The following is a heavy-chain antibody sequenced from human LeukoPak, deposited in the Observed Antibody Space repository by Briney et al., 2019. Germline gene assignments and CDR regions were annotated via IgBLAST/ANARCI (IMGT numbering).Heavy chain of an antibody. Sequence: PSETLSLTCAVYGGSFSDYSWTWIRQPPGKGLEWVSSISGSGSYIYYADSVKGRFTISRDNTKNSLYLQMNSLRAEDTAVYYCARAPVAGPSLIDYWGQGTLVTVSS. D-gene: IGHD2-21*01. J-gene: IGHJ4*02. V-gene: IGHV3-21*01. CDR1: GGSFSDYS. CDR2: ISGSGSYI. CDR3: ARAPVAGPSLIDY.